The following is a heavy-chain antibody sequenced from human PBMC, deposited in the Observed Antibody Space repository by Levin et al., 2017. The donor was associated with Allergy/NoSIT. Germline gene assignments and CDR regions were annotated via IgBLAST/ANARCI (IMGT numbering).Heavy chain of an antibody. J-gene: IGHJ6*02. Sequence: GGSLRLSCAASGFTFSSYAMSWVRQAPGKGLEWVSAISGSGGSTYYADSVKGRFTISRDNSKNTLYLQMNSLRAEDTAVYYCATTYSSTPGLGLYYYYYGMDVWGQGTTVTVSS. D-gene: IGHD6-13*01. CDR2: ISGSGGST. CDR3: ATTYSSTPGLGLYYYYYGMDV. V-gene: IGHV3-23*01. CDR1: GFTFSSYA.